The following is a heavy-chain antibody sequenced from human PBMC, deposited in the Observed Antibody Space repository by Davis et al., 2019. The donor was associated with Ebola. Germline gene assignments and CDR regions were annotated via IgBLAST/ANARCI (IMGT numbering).Heavy chain of an antibody. D-gene: IGHD3-3*01. CDR2: INDRGST. V-gene: IGHV4-4*02. Sequence: MPSETLSLTCGISGASIDNGYWWGWVRQSPGKGLEWISEINDRGSTNNNPSLKSRVTISVEQSRNQLSLTLTSVTVADTAIYYCARRVRSSSDLDSWGQGTLVTVS. CDR3: ARRVRSSSDLDS. CDR1: GASIDNGYW. J-gene: IGHJ4*02.